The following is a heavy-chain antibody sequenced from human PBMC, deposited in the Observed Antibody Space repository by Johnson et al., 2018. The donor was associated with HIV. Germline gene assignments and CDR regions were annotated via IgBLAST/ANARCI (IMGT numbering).Heavy chain of an antibody. CDR3: ARSRHGGIQPSDAFDV. D-gene: IGHD3-16*01. J-gene: IGHJ3*01. CDR1: GFTFDEHD. Sequence: VQLVESGGGVVRPGGSLRLSCAASGFTFDEHDMTWVRQAPGKGLEWVSYIRGRGSILYSTDSVQGRFTLSRDNVKNSLYLQMDSLRPEDTAVYYCARSRHGGIQPSDAFDVWGQGTMVTVSS. V-gene: IGHV3-48*03. CDR2: IRGRGSIL.